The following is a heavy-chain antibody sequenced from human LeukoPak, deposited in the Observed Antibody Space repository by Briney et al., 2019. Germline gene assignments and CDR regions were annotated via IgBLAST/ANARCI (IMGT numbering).Heavy chain of an antibody. Sequence: GGSLRLSCAASGFTFNTYPMSWVRQAPGKGLEWVSAISASGGGTYYADSVKGRFTISRDNSRSTVFLQMSSLRAEDTAVYYCAKAPHCPNDVCRYFDYWGQGILVTVSS. CDR3: AKAPHCPNDVCRYFDY. V-gene: IGHV3-23*01. CDR1: GFTFNTYP. D-gene: IGHD2-8*01. CDR2: ISASGGGT. J-gene: IGHJ4*02.